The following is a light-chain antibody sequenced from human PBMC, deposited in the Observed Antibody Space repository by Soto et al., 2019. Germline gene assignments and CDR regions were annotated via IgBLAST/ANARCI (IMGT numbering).Light chain of an antibody. CDR1: QSVSSSY. CDR3: QQYAGSPIT. J-gene: IGKJ5*01. Sequence: EIVLTQSPGTLSLSPGERATLSCRASQSVSSSYLAWYQQKPGQAPRLLIYGASSRASGVPDRFTGGGSGTDFTLTIRRLEPEDFALYYCQQYAGSPITFGQGTRLEI. V-gene: IGKV3-20*01. CDR2: GAS.